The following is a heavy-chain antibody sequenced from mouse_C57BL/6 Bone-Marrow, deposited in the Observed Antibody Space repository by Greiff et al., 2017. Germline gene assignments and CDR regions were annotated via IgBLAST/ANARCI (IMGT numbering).Heavy chain of an antibody. D-gene: IGHD1-1*01. J-gene: IGHJ4*01. CDR2: IDPSDNYT. CDR3: ARWRGYGSSYDYYAMDY. CDR1: GYTFTSYW. V-gene: IGHV1-59*01. Sequence: VQLQQPGAELVRPGTSVKLSCKASGYTFTSYWMHWVRQRPGQGLEWIGVIDPSDNYTNYNQKFKGKATLTVDTSSSTAYMQLSSLTSEDSAVYYCARWRGYGSSYDYYAMDYWGQGTSVTVSS.